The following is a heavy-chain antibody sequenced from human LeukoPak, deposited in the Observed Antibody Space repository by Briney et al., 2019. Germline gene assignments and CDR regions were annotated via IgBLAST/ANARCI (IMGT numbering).Heavy chain of an antibody. D-gene: IGHD2-21*02. CDR1: GFTFSNYG. CDR3: ARERSSGGDPYYFGY. CDR2: IWSDGSTQ. V-gene: IGHV3-33*01. Sequence: PGRSLRLSCAASGFTFSNYGMHWVRQAPGKGLEWVALIWSDGSTQDYGGSVKGRFTISRDNSKNTLYLQMNSLRAEDTAVYYCARERSSGGDPYYFGYWGQGTLVTVSS. J-gene: IGHJ4*02.